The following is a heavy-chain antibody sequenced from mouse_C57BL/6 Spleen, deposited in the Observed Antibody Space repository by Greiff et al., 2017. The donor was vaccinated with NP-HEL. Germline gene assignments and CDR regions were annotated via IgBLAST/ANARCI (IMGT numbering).Heavy chain of an antibody. CDR2: ISGGGGNT. J-gene: IGHJ1*03. D-gene: IGHD1-1*01. CDR3: AIHYYGSSFLYWYFDV. V-gene: IGHV5-9*01. CDR1: GFTFSSYT. Sequence: EVKLVESGGGLVKPGGSLKLSCAASGFTFSSYTMSWVRQTPEKRLEWVATISGGGGNTYYPDSVKGRFTISRDNAKNTLYLQMSSLRSEDTALYYCAIHYYGSSFLYWYFDVWGTGTTVTVSS.